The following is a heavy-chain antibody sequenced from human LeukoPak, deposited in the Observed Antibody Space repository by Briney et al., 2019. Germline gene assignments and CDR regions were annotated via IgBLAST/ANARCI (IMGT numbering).Heavy chain of an antibody. V-gene: IGHV1-2*02. CDR3: AREGSSRSDDFDY. D-gene: IGHD6-13*01. Sequence: GASVKVSCKASGYTFTGYYMHWVRQAPGQGLEWMGWINPNNGGTNYAQKFKGRVTMTRDTCISTGYMELSRLRSDDTAVYYCAREGSSRSDDFDYWGQGTLVTVSS. J-gene: IGHJ4*02. CDR1: GYTFTGYY. CDR2: INPNNGGT.